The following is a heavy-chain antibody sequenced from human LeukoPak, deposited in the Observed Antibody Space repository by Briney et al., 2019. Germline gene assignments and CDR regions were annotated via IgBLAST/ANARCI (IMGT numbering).Heavy chain of an antibody. V-gene: IGHV3-33*08. CDR2: IFYDGSNK. Sequence: PGGSLRLSCAASGFTFSDYNMNWLRQAPGKGLEWVAVIFYDGSNKYYADSVKGRFTVSRDNSKNTLYLQVNSLRAEDTAVYYCARDRANYDSSGYYLVLVYWGQGTLVTVSS. CDR1: GFTFSDYN. CDR3: ARDRANYDSSGYYLVLVY. J-gene: IGHJ4*02. D-gene: IGHD3-22*01.